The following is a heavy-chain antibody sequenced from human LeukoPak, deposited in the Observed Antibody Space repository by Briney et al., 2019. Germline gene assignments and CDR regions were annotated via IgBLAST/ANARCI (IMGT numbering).Heavy chain of an antibody. Sequence: ASVKVSCKASGGTFSSYAFSWVRQAPGQGLEWMGGIIPIFGTANYAQKFQGRVTITTDESTSTAYMELSSLRSEDTAVYYCAVGTAMVTKGYYYYYYMDVWGKGTTVTVSS. CDR3: AVGTAMVTKGYYYYYYMDV. CDR2: IIPIFGTA. J-gene: IGHJ6*03. D-gene: IGHD5-18*01. CDR1: GGTFSSYA. V-gene: IGHV1-69*05.